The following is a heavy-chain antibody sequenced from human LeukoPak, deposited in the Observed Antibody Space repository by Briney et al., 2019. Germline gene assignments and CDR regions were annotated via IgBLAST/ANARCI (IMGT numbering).Heavy chain of an antibody. D-gene: IGHD2-2*01. CDR3: AKGIRTSCCNDAFDV. Sequence: PGGSLRLSCAASGFTFSTYAMNWVRQAPGKGLEWVSVIRGDGGNAYYADSVKGRFTISRDNPRNTLYLQMNSLRAEDTAVYYCAKGIRTSCCNDAFDVWGQGTMVTASS. CDR2: IRGDGGNA. V-gene: IGHV3-23*01. J-gene: IGHJ3*01. CDR1: GFTFSTYA.